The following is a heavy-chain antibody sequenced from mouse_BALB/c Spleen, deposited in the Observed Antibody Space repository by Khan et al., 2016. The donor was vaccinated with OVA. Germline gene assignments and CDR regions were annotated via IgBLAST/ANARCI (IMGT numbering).Heavy chain of an antibody. CDR2: IVPPNGNT. CDR3: ARMARK. V-gene: IGHV14-3*02. Sequence: EVELVESGAELVKSGATVKLSCTASGLYIKDTYMPWLKQWPEQGLEWIGRIVPPNGNTNYDPKFQGKATITADPSSHTAYLPLSSRTAKETAVYYCARMARKWGQGTTLTVSS. J-gene: IGHJ2*01. CDR1: GLYIKDTY.